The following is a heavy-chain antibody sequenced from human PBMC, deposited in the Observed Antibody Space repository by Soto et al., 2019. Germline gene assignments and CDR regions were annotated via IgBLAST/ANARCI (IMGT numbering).Heavy chain of an antibody. V-gene: IGHV4-59*01. CDR2: IYYSGST. J-gene: IGHJ6*03. CDR1: GGSISSYY. CDR3: VREKETYYMDV. Sequence: SETLSLTCTVSGGSISSYYWSWIRQPPGKGLEWIGYIYYSGSTNYNPSLKSRVTISVDTSKDQFSLKLSSVTAADTAVYYCVREKETYYMDVWGKGTTVTVSS.